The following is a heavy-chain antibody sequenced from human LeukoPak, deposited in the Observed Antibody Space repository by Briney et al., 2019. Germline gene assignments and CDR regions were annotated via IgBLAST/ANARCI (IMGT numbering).Heavy chain of an antibody. Sequence: ASVKVSCTASGYTFTSYGISWVRQAPGQGLEWMGWISAYNGNTNYAQKLQGRVTMTTDTSTSTAYMELRSLRSDDTAVYYCARDLHEYGEYYYDSSGPYGSFDYWGQGTLVTVSS. J-gene: IGHJ4*02. CDR3: ARDLHEYGEYYYDSSGPYGSFDY. V-gene: IGHV1-18*01. CDR2: ISAYNGNT. D-gene: IGHD3-22*01. CDR1: GYTFTSYG.